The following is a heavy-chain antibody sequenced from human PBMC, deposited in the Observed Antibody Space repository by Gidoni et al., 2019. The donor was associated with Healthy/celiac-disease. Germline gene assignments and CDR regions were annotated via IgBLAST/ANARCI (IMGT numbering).Heavy chain of an antibody. D-gene: IGHD1-26*01. Sequence: EVQLVESGGGMVKPGGSLRLSCADSGFTFSSYSMNWVRQAPGKGLGWVSSLSSSSSYIYYADSVKGRFTISRDNAKNSLYLQMNSLRAEDTAVYYCARDHGATVNWFDPWGQGTLVTVSS. CDR2: LSSSSSYI. CDR1: GFTFSSYS. V-gene: IGHV3-21*01. CDR3: ARDHGATVNWFDP. J-gene: IGHJ5*02.